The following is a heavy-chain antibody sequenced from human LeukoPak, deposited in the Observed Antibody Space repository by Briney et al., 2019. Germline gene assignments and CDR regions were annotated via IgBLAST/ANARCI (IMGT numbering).Heavy chain of an antibody. CDR3: AKAGEGSGWYLGYFEF. CDR1: GFTFSSYS. V-gene: IGHV3-21*04. J-gene: IGHJ4*02. CDR2: ISSSSSYI. D-gene: IGHD6-19*01. Sequence: PGGSLRLSCAASGFTFSSYSMNWVRQAPGKGLEWVSSISSSSSYIYYADSVKGRFTISRDNAKNSLYLQMNSLRAEDTAVYYCAKAGEGSGWYLGYFEFWGQGTLVTVSS.